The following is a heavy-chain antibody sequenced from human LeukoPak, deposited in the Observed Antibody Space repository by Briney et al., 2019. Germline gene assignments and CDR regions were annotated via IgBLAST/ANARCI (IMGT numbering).Heavy chain of an antibody. Sequence: GGSLRLSCAASGFTFSDYYMSWIRQAPGKGLEGVSYISSSSSYTNYADSVKGRFTISRDNAKNSLYLQMNSLRAEDTAVYYCARTTETGGYSGYDLDYWGQGTLVTVSS. CDR1: GFTFSDYY. V-gene: IGHV3-11*06. CDR2: ISSSSSYT. J-gene: IGHJ4*02. D-gene: IGHD5-12*01. CDR3: ARTTETGGYSGYDLDY.